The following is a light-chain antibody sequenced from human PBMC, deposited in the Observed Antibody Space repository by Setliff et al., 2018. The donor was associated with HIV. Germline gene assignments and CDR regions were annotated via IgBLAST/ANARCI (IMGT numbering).Light chain of an antibody. J-gene: IGLJ1*01. CDR2: EVR. CDR1: SSDVGGYNY. CDR3: SSYTSSSTLV. Sequence: QSVLTQPASVSGSPGQSITISCTGTSSDVGGYNYVSWYQQHPGKAPKLIIFEVRNRPSGVSNRFSGSKSGNTASLTISGLQSEDEADYYCSSYTSSSTLVFGTGTKV. V-gene: IGLV2-14*01.